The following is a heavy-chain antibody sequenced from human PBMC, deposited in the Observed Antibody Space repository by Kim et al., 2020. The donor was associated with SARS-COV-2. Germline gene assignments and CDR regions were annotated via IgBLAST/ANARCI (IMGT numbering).Heavy chain of an antibody. CDR1: GYTFTSYY. CDR2: INPSGGST. J-gene: IGHJ4*02. D-gene: IGHD3-22*01. CDR3: ARGQYYDSSGYLGVFDY. V-gene: IGHV1-46*01. Sequence: ASVKVSCKASGYTFTSYYMHWVRQAPGQGLEWMGIINPSGGSTSYAQKFQGRVTMTRDTSTSTVYMELSSLRSEDTAVYYCARGQYYDSSGYLGVFDYWGQGTLVTVSS.